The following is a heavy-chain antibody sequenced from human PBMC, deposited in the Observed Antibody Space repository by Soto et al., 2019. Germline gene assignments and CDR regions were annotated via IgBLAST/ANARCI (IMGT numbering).Heavy chain of an antibody. V-gene: IGHV1-69*13. CDR3: ARDQRPPHYGSWARGDAFDI. CDR2: IIPIFGTA. D-gene: IGHD3-10*01. CDR1: VRTFSSYA. Sequence: SGKVSCKSSVRTFSSYAISWVRQAPGQGLEWMGGIIPIFGTANYAQKFQGRVTITADESTSTAYMELSSLRSEATAVYYCARDQRPPHYGSWARGDAFDIWGQGTMVT. J-gene: IGHJ3*02.